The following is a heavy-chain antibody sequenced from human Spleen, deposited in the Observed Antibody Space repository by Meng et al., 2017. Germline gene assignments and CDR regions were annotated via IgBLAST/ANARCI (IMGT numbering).Heavy chain of an antibody. CDR1: GGIFSSYA. Sequence: QVQLVQSGAEVRKPGSSVKVSCKASGGIFSSYAISWVRQAPGQGLEWMGWISAYNGNTNYAQKLQGRVTMTTDTSTSTAYMELRSLRSDDTAVYYCARDWDTAMVYDYWGQGTLVTVSS. CDR3: ARDWDTAMVYDY. CDR2: ISAYNGNT. J-gene: IGHJ4*02. V-gene: IGHV1-18*01. D-gene: IGHD5-18*01.